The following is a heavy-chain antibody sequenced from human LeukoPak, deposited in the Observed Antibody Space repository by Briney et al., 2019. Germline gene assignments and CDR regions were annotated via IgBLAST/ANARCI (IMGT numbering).Heavy chain of an antibody. CDR3: ARRGMSPPYNWFDP. Sequence: ASVKVSCKASGYTFTSYYMHWVRQAPGQGLEWMGIINPSGGSTSYAQKFQGRVTITADESTSTAYMELSSLRSEDTAVYYCARRGMSPPYNWFDPWGQGTLVTVSS. D-gene: IGHD3-16*01. J-gene: IGHJ5*02. V-gene: IGHV1-46*01. CDR1: GYTFTSYY. CDR2: INPSGGST.